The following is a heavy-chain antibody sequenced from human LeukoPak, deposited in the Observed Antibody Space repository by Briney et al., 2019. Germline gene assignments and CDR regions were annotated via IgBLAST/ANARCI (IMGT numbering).Heavy chain of an antibody. J-gene: IGHJ2*01. CDR3: AREQEIQGIPLWFGELGYFGL. V-gene: IGHV3-7*01. D-gene: IGHD3-10*01. CDR1: GFTFSSYW. CDR2: IKQEGSEK. Sequence: GGSLRLSCAASGFTFSSYWMSWVRQAPGKGLEWVANIKQEGSEKYYVDSVKGRFTISRDNAKNSLYLQMNSLRAEDTAVYYCAREQEIQGIPLWFGELGYFGLWGRGTLVTVSS.